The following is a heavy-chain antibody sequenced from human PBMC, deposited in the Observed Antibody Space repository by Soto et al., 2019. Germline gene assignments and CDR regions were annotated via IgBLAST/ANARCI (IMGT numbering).Heavy chain of an antibody. J-gene: IGHJ4*02. V-gene: IGHV4-34*01. CDR1: GGSFSGYY. CDR3: ARAQRYSSSWYLDY. Sequence: SETLSLTCAVYGGSFSGYYWSWIRQPPGKGLEWIGEINHSGSTNYNPSLKSRVTISVDTSKNQFSLKLSSVTAADTAVYYCARAQRYSSSWYLDYWGQGNLVTVSS. CDR2: INHSGST. D-gene: IGHD6-13*01.